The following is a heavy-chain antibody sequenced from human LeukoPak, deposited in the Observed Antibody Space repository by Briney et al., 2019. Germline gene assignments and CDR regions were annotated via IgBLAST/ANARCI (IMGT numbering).Heavy chain of an antibody. CDR3: ARDSSGYYFNY. Sequence: GGSLRLSCAASGFTFSSYEMNWVRQAPGKGLEWVSYISSSGSTIYYADSVKGRFTISRDNAKNSLYLQMNSLRAEDTAVYYWARDSSGYYFNYWGQGTLVTVSS. CDR2: ISSSGSTI. CDR1: GFTFSSYE. J-gene: IGHJ4*02. V-gene: IGHV3-48*03. D-gene: IGHD3-22*01.